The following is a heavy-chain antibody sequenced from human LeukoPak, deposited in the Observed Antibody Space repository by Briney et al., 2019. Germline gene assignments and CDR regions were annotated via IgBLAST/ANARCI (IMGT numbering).Heavy chain of an antibody. CDR3: ARIVVPAAINYYYYYMDV. CDR2: ISAYNGNT. V-gene: IGHV1-18*01. D-gene: IGHD2-2*02. J-gene: IGHJ6*03. CDR1: GYTFTSYG. Sequence: GASVTVSCTASGYTFTSYGISWVRQAPGQGLEWMGWISAYNGNTNYAQKLQGRVTMTTDTSTSTAYMELRSLRSDDTAVYYCARIVVPAAINYYYYYMDVWGKGTTVTVSS.